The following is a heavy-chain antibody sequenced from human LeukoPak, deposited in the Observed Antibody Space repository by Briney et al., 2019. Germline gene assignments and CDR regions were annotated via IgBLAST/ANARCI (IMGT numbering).Heavy chain of an antibody. D-gene: IGHD3-22*01. J-gene: IGHJ1*01. CDR1: GYTFTSYY. CDR2: INPSGGST. CDR3: ARALYYDSSGYYSSSYYYFQH. V-gene: IGHV1-46*01. Sequence: GASVKVSCKASGYTFTSYYMHWVRQAPGQGLEWMGIINPSGGSTGYAQKFQGRVTMTRDTSTSTVYMELSSLRSDDTAEYYCARALYYDSSGYYSSSYYYFQHWGQGTLVTVSS.